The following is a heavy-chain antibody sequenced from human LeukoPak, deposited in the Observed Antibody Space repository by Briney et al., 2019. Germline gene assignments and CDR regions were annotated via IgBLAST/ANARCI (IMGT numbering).Heavy chain of an antibody. Sequence: GGSLRLSCAASGFTFSSYWMYWVRQAPGKGLVWVSHVNSDGSSTNYADSVKGRFTISRDNAKNTLYLQMNSLRVEDTAVYYCVRDGPGNGMDVWCKGTTVTVAS. CDR1: GFTFSSYW. CDR3: VRDGPGNGMDV. CDR2: VNSDGSST. J-gene: IGHJ6*04. D-gene: IGHD3-10*01. V-gene: IGHV3-74*01.